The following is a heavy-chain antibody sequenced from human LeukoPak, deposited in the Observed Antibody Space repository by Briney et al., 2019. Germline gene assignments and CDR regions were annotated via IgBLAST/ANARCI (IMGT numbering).Heavy chain of an antibody. CDR1: GGSISSSSYY. CDR3: ASHPSSGWYRTYYFDY. CDR2: IYYSGST. V-gene: IGHV4-39*01. Sequence: SETLSLTCTVSGGSISSSSYYWGWIRQPPGKGLEWIGSIYYSGSTYYNPSLKSRVTISVDTSKNQFSLKLSSVTAADTAVYYRASHPSSGWYRTYYFDYWGQGTLVTVSS. J-gene: IGHJ4*02. D-gene: IGHD6-19*01.